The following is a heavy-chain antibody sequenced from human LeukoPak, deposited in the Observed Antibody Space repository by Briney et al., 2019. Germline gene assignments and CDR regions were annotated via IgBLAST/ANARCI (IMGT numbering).Heavy chain of an antibody. Sequence: ASVKVSCKTSGYTFTGHYIHWVQQAPGQGLEWMGWINANNGATHCAQKFQDRVTMTRDTSISTAYMELIRLTSDDTAVYYCARDQNYYDTNTYYGIDCWGQGSLVTVSS. D-gene: IGHD3-22*01. V-gene: IGHV1-2*02. J-gene: IGHJ4*02. CDR1: GYTFTGHY. CDR3: ARDQNYYDTNTYYGIDC. CDR2: INANNGAT.